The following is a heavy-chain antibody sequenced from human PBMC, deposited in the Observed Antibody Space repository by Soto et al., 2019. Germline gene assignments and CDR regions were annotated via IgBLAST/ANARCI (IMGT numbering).Heavy chain of an antibody. D-gene: IGHD4-17*01. CDR1: GGSISSGNYY. J-gene: IGHJ4*02. CDR3: ATMGTPVTGLYYFDE. Sequence: SETLSLTCTVSGGSISSGNYYWSWIRQPPGKGLEWIGFISYSGTTHYSASLRSRVSISVDTSRNQFSLDLSSVTAADTAVYYCATMGTPVTGLYYFDEWGQGTLVTVSS. CDR2: ISYSGTT. V-gene: IGHV4-30-4*01.